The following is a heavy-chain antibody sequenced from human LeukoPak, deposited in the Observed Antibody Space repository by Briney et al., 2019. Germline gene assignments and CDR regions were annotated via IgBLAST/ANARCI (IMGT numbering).Heavy chain of an antibody. D-gene: IGHD6-19*01. Sequence: SETLSLTCTVSGDSLSSHYWSWIRQPPGQGREWIGYIYGSGSTHYDPSLRSRVTISEDTSKNQFSLKLTSVTAADTAVHYCARNVGWYSHDSWGQGSLVTVSS. CDR2: IYGSGST. CDR3: ARNVGWYSHDS. J-gene: IGHJ4*02. V-gene: IGHV4-59*08. CDR1: GDSLSSHY.